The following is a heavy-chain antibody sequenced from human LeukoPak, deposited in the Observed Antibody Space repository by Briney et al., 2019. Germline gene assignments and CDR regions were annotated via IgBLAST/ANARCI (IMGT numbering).Heavy chain of an antibody. CDR2: IYYSGST. CDR1: GGSISSSSYY. D-gene: IGHD3-9*01. J-gene: IGHJ4*02. Sequence: SETLSLTCTVSGGSISSSSYYWGWIRQPPGKGLEWVGSIYYSGSTYYNPSLKSRVTISVDTSKNQFSLKLSSVTAADTAVYYCARDPGYSPRTLDYWGQGTLVTVSS. CDR3: ARDPGYSPRTLDY. V-gene: IGHV4-39*07.